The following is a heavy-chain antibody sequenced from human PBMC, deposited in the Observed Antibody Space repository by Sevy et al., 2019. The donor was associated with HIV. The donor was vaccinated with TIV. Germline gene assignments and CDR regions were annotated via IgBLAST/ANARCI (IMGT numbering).Heavy chain of an antibody. Sequence: GGSLRLSCATSGFTFSRNGMHWVRQAPGTGLEWVAYLPSDGSNKYYSDSVKGRFIISRDNSKNTLYLQMNSLGAGDTAVYYCARDKGFWSGYYRVFYYYGMDVWGQGTTVTVSS. CDR2: LPSDGSNK. CDR1: GFTFSRNG. CDR3: ARDKGFWSGYYRVFYYYGMDV. J-gene: IGHJ6*02. D-gene: IGHD3-3*01. V-gene: IGHV3-30*02.